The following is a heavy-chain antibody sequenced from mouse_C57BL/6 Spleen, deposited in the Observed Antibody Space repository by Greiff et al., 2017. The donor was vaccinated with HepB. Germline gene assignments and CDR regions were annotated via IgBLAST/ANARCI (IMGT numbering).Heavy chain of an antibody. CDR1: GFNFTDYY. D-gene: IGHD2-1*01. V-gene: IGHV14-1*01. Sequence: VQLQQSGAELVRPGASVKLSCTASGFNFTDYYMHWVKQRPEQGLEWIGRIDPEDGDTDYAPKFQGKATMTADTSSNTAYLQLSSLTSEDTSVYYWTNASYYGNYRAMDYWGQGTSVTVSS. CDR2: IDPEDGDT. J-gene: IGHJ4*01. CDR3: TNASYYGNYRAMDY.